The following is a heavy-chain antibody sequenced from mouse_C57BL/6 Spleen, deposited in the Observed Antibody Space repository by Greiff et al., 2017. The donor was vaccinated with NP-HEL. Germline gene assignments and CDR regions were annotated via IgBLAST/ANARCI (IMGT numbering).Heavy chain of an antibody. J-gene: IGHJ4*01. Sequence: EVKVVESGGGLVKPGGSLKLSCAASGFTFSDYGMHWVRQAPEKGLEWVAYISSGSSTIYYADKVKGRFTISRDNAKNTLFLQMTSLRSEDTAMYYCARDCDKGGAMDYWGQGTSVTVSS. V-gene: IGHV5-17*01. CDR2: ISSGSSTI. CDR1: GFTFSDYG. CDR3: ARDCDKGGAMDY.